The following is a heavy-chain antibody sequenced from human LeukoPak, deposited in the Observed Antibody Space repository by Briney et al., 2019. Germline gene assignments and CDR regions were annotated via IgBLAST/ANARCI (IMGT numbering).Heavy chain of an antibody. CDR3: ARDRAGGLRFVEWLSAFAY. D-gene: IGHD3-3*01. J-gene: IGHJ4*02. CDR2: INHSGNT. CDR1: GGSFSGYY. V-gene: IGHV4-34*01. Sequence: PSETLSLTCAVYGGSFSGYYWSWIRQPPGKGLEWIGEINHSGNTNYNPSLKSRVTISVDTSKNQFSLKLSSVTAADTAVYYCARDRAGGLRFVEWLSAFAYWGQGTLVTVSS.